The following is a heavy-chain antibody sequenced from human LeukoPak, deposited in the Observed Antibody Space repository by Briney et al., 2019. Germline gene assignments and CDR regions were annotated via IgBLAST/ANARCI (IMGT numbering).Heavy chain of an antibody. CDR2: ISGSGAST. CDR3: AKSSVTLDY. D-gene: IGHD4-11*01. V-gene: IGHV3-23*01. J-gene: IGHJ4*02. Sequence: PGGSLRLSCAASGFTVSSNYMSWVRQAPGKGLEWVSVISGSGASTYYADSVKGRFTISRDNSKNTLYLQMNSLRAEDTAVYYCAKSSVTLDYWGQGTLVTVSS. CDR1: GFTVSSNY.